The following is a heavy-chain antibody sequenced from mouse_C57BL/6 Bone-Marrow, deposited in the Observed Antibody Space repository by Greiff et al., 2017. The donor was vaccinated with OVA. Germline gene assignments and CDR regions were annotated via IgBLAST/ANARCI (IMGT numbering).Heavy chain of an antibody. CDR2: ISYDGSN. CDR1: GYSITSGYY. V-gene: IGHV3-6*01. D-gene: IGHD3-3*01. CDR3: ARAGDEGDY. J-gene: IGHJ2*01. Sequence: EVQLQESGPGLVKPSQSLSLTCSVTGYSITSGYYWNWIRQFPGNKLEWMGYISYDGSNNYNPSLKNRISITRDTSKNQFFLKLNSVTTEDTATYYCARAGDEGDYWGQGTTLTVSS.